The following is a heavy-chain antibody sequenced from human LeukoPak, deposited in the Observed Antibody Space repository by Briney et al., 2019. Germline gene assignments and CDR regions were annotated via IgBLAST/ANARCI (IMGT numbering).Heavy chain of an antibody. CDR2: ISGSGGST. CDR3: ARLDYYRGAGSYGGDF. V-gene: IGHV3-23*01. Sequence: GGSLRLSCAASGFTFSSYAMSWVRQAPGKGLEWVSAISGSGGSTYYADSVKGRFTISRDNSKNTLYLQMSGLRAEDTAVYYCARLDYYRGAGSYGGDFWGQGTLVTVSS. J-gene: IGHJ4*02. CDR1: GFTFSSYA. D-gene: IGHD3-10*01.